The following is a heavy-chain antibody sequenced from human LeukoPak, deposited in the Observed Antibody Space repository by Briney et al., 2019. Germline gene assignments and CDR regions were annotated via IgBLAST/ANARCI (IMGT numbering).Heavy chain of an antibody. CDR1: GFTFSRYG. V-gene: IGHV3-30*02. J-gene: IGHJ4*02. D-gene: IGHD7-27*01. CDR3: ARDSNWAFDY. CDR2: IRKDGSDK. Sequence: PGGSLRLSCGASGFTFSRYGMHWVRQAPGKGLERVAYIRKDGSDKYYADSVKGRFTISRDSSKNMVYLQMNSLRAEDTAVYYCARDSNWAFDYWGQGTLVSVSS.